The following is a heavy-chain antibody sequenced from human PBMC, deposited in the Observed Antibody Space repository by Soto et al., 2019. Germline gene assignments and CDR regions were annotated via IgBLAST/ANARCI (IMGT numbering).Heavy chain of an antibody. D-gene: IGHD3-10*01. CDR1: GGSFSDDY. CDR2: VSHSGGT. CDR3: ARDYITMVRGVIRYYYYGMDV. V-gene: IGHV4-34*01. Sequence: SETLCLTCDIYGGSFSDDYWSWIRQPPGKGLELIGKVSHSGGTSYNPSLRSRVTISVDTSKNQFSLKLSSVTAADTAVYYCARDYITMVRGVIRYYYYGMDVWGQGTTVTVSS. J-gene: IGHJ6*02.